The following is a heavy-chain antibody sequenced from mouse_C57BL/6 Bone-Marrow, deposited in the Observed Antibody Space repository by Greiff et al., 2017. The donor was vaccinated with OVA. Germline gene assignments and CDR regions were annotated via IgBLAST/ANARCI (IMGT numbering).Heavy chain of an antibody. D-gene: IGHD1-1*01. CDR3: ARSARSSSWYFDV. CDR1: GYTFTGYW. CDR2: ILPGSGST. J-gene: IGHJ1*03. Sequence: LEESGAELMKPGASVKLSCKATGYTFTGYWIEWVKQRPGHGLEWIGEILPGSGSTNYNEKFKGKATLTADKSASTAYMQFSSLTSEDSAISDCARSARSSSWYFDVWGTGTTVTVSS. V-gene: IGHV1-9*01.